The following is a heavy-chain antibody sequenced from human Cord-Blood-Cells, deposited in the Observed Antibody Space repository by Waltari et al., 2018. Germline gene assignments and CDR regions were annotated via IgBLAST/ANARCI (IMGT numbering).Heavy chain of an antibody. CDR1: GGAISSGGYY. CDR3: AREGFSSWYAFDI. V-gene: IGHV4-31*03. CDR2: IYYSGST. J-gene: IGHJ3*02. Sequence: QVQRQESGPGLVKPSQTLSLTCTVSGGAISSGGYYWSWIRQHPGKGLEWIGYIYYSGSTYYNPSLKSRVTISVDTSKNQFSLKLSSVTAADTAVYYCAREGFSSWYAFDIWGQGTMVTVSS. D-gene: IGHD6-13*01.